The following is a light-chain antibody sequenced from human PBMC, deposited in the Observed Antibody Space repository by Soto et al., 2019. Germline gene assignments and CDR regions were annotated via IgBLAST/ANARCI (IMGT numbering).Light chain of an antibody. V-gene: IGLV8-61*01. Sequence: QAVVTQEPAFSVSPGGTVTLTCGLSSGSVSPSYHPSWYQQTPGQAPRTLIYSTNIRSSGVPDRFSGSILGNKAALTITGAQADDESDYFCVPYMGSVFYVIGTGTKVTVL. CDR1: SGSVSPSYH. CDR2: STN. CDR3: VPYMGSVFYV. J-gene: IGLJ1*01.